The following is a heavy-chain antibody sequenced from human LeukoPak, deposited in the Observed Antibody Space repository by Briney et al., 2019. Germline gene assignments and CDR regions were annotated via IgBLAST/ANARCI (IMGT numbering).Heavy chain of an antibody. CDR1: GGSISSYY. V-gene: IGHV4-4*07. D-gene: IGHD3-22*01. CDR3: ARGLVVITTSWFDP. J-gene: IGHJ5*02. CDR2: IYTSGST. Sequence: SETLSLTCTVSGGSISSYYWSWIRQPAGKGLEWIGRIYTSGSTNYNPSLKSRVTMSVDTSKNQFSLKLSSVTAADTAVYYCARGLVVITTSWFDPWGQGTLVTVSS.